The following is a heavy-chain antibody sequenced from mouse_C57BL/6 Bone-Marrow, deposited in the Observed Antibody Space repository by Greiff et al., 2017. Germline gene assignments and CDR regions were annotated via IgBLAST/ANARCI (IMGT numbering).Heavy chain of an antibody. Sequence: QVQLQQSGPELVRPGASVTLSCKASGYTFTDYEMNWVKQTPVHGLEWIGAIDPDTGGTAYNQKFKGKDLLTADKSSSTAYMELRSLTSEDSAVYYCTRSVYDYCDVWGTGTTGTVSS. CDR1: GYTFTDYE. V-gene: IGHV1-15*01. CDR2: IDPDTGGT. J-gene: IGHJ1*03. CDR3: TRSVYDYCDV. D-gene: IGHD2-3*01.